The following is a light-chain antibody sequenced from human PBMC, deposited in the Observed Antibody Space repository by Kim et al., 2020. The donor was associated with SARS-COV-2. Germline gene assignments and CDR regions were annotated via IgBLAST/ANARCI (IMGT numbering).Light chain of an antibody. J-gene: IGLJ2*01. CDR3: GAWDSSLDALV. CDR2: DNK. CDR1: GSSIANSY. Sequence: GQKVTISCSGSGSSIANSYVSCYQQLPETAPNLLIYDNKEQPSGIPDRFSGSKSGTSATLGITGLQTGDEADYYCGAWDSSLDALVFGGGTQLTVL. V-gene: IGLV1-51*01.